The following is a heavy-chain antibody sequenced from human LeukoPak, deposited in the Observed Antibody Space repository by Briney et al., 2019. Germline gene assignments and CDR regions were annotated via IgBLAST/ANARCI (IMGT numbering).Heavy chain of an antibody. J-gene: IGHJ4*02. CDR1: GFTFDDYA. CDR2: ISWNSGSI. V-gene: IGHV3-9*03. Sequence: PGGSLRLSCAASGFTFDDYAMHWVRQAPGKGLEWVSGISWNSGSIGYADSVKGRSTISRDNAKSTLYLQMNSLRADDMALYYCTRASGYSSGAVDYWGQGTLVTVSS. CDR3: TRASGYSSGAVDY. D-gene: IGHD5-18*01.